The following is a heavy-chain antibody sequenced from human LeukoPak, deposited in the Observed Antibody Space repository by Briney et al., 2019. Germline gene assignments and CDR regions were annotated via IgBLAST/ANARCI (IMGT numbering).Heavy chain of an antibody. V-gene: IGHV3-9*01. J-gene: IGHJ4*02. CDR2: ISWNSGSI. CDR1: GYTFDDYA. CDR3: AKSDSRGYYYGLGNY. Sequence: GRSLRLSCAASGYTFDDYAMHWVRQAPGKGLEWVSGISWNSGSIVYADSVKGRFTISRDNAKNSLHLQMNSLRAEDTALYYCAKSDSRGYYYGLGNYWGQGSLVSVSS. D-gene: IGHD3-22*01.